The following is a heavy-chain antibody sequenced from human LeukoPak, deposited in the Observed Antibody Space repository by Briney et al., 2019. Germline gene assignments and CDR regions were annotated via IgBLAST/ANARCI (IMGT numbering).Heavy chain of an antibody. D-gene: IGHD3-3*01. CDR3: ARVGRRFGVVILAWYFDY. CDR1: GYTFTSYG. J-gene: IGHJ4*02. CDR2: ISAYNGNT. Sequence: ASVKVSCKASGYTFTSYGISWVRQAPGQGLEWMGWISAYNGNTNYAQKLQGRVTMTTDTSTSTAYMELRSLRSDDTAVYYCARVGRRFGVVILAWYFDYWGQGTLVTVPS. V-gene: IGHV1-18*01.